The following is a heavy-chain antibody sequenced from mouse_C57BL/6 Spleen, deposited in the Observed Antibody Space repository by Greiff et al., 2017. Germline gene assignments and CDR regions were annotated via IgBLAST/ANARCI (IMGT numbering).Heavy chain of an antibody. J-gene: IGHJ4*01. Sequence: VKLMESGPELARPWASVKISCQAFYTFSRRVHFAIRGTNYWMQWVKQRPGKGLEWIGAIYPGNGDTSYNQKFQGKDTLTADKTASKAYMQLSTLTSEGSASYYCACTMDYWGQGTSVTVSS. CDR1: YTFSRRVH. CDR3: SEGSASYYCACTMDY. V-gene: IGHV1-87*01. CDR2: GKGLEWIG.